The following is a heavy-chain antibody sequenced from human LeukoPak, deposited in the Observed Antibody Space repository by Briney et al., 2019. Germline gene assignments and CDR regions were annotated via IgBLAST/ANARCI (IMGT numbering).Heavy chain of an antibody. CDR1: GGSISSHF. Sequence: SETLSLTCTVSGGSISSHFWSGIRQPPGKGLGWIGNIYNSGTTNCNPSLKSGVTISVDTSKNQLSLQLTSVTAADTAVYYCTKATQWLAFDYWGRGTLVTVSS. J-gene: IGHJ4*02. D-gene: IGHD6-19*01. CDR2: IYNSGTT. CDR3: TKATQWLAFDY. V-gene: IGHV4-59*11.